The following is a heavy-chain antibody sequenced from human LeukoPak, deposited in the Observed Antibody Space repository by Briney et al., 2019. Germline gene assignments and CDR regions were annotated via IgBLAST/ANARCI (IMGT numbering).Heavy chain of an antibody. D-gene: IGHD6-19*01. V-gene: IGHV3-30*04. CDR3: ARDWGSGWYYYYGMDV. CDR1: GFTFSSYA. J-gene: IGHJ6*04. CDR2: ISYDGSNK. Sequence: GRSLRLSCAASGFTFSSYAMHWVRQAPGKGLEWVAVISYDGSNKYYADSVKGRFTISRDNSKNTLYLQMNSLRAEDTAVYYCARDWGSGWYYYYGMDVRGKGTTVTVSS.